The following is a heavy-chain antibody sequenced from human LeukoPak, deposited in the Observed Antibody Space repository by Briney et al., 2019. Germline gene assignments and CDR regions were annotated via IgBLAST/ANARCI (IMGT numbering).Heavy chain of an antibody. CDR3: AKVSGYNNDYDFDY. V-gene: IGHV3-23*01. CDR2: VSGSGAST. Sequence: GGSLRLSCAASGFTFSSYAMNWVRQAPGKGLEWVSAVSGSGASTYYTDSVTGRFTISRDNSKNTLYLQMNSVRAEDTAVYFCAKVSGYNNDYDFDYWGQGTLVTVST. D-gene: IGHD5-18*01. J-gene: IGHJ4*02. CDR1: GFTFSSYA.